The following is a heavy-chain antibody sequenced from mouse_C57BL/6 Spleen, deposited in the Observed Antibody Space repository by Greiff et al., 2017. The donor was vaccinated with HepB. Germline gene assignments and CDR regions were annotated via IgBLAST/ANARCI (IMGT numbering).Heavy chain of an antibody. CDR2: IDPTYRST. D-gene: IGHD6-1*01. J-gene: IGHJ4*01. CDR3: ARSGIAYYYAMDY. Sequence: VQLQQSGAELVKPGASVKLSCKASGYTFTSYWMQWVKQRPGQGLEWIGEIDPTYRSTNYNQKFKGKATLTVDPSSSTAYMQLISLTSEDSAVYYCARSGIAYYYAMDYWGQGTSVTVSS. V-gene: IGHV1-50*01. CDR1: GYTFTSYW.